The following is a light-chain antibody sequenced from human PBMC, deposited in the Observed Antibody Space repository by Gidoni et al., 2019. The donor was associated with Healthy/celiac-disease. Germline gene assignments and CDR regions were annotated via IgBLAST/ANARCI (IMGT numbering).Light chain of an antibody. V-gene: IGKV1-39*01. CDR3: QQSYSTPG. J-gene: IGKJ4*01. Sequence: DSQMTQSPSPLSASVGDRVTLTCRASQSISSYLTWYQQKPGKAPKLLIYAASSLQSGVPSRFSGSGSGTDFTLTISSLQPEDFATYYCQQSYSTPGFGGGTKVEIK. CDR1: QSISSY. CDR2: AAS.